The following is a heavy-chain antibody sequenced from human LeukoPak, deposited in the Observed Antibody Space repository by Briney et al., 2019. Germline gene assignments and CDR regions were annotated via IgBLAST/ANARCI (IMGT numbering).Heavy chain of an antibody. CDR2: IYPGKSDT. V-gene: IGHV5-51*01. Sequence: GESLKISCQGSGYSFTNYWIGWVRQMPGKGLEWMGIIYPGKSDTRYSPSFQGQVTVSADKSISTAYLQWSSLKASDTAMYYCTTGGFYDSGASLDFWGQGTLVTVSS. D-gene: IGHD3-22*01. CDR3: TTGGFYDSGASLDF. J-gene: IGHJ4*02. CDR1: GYSFTNYW.